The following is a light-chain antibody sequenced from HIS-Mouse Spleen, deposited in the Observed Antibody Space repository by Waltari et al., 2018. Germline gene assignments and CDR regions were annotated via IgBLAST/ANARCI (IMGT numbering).Light chain of an antibody. J-gene: IGKJ1*01. CDR1: QGISSY. CDR2: AAS. V-gene: IGKV1-9*01. CDR3: QQLNSYPPT. Sequence: DIQLTQSPSFLSASVGDRVTIPCRASQGISSYLSWYQQKPGKPPNLLIYAASTLQSGVPSRFSGSGSGTEFTLTISSLQPEDFATYYCQQLNSYPPTFGQGTKVEIK.